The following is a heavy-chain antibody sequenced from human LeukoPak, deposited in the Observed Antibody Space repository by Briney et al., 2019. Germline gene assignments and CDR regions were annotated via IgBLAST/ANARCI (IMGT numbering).Heavy chain of an antibody. CDR3: ARGFYYYETNGPVDY. D-gene: IGHD3-22*01. J-gene: IGHJ4*02. V-gene: IGHV3-30-3*01. CDR1: GFTFSNYA. Sequence: PGGSLRLSCAASGFTFSNYAMHWVRQAPGKGLEWVAIISHDVSNKYYADSVKGRFTISRDNSKNTLSLQMNSLRAEDTAVYYCARGFYYYETNGPVDYWGQGTLVTVSS. CDR2: ISHDVSNK.